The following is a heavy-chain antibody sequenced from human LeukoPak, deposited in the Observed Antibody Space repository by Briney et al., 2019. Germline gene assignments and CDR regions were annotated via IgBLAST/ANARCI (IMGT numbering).Heavy chain of an antibody. CDR2: INSDGSIT. V-gene: IGHV3-74*01. D-gene: IGHD2-2*01. J-gene: IGHJ4*02. Sequence: GGSLRLSCAASGLTLRSYWMHWFRQAPGEGLVWVSRINSDGSITTYADSVEGRFTISRDNAKNTLYLQMNSLRVEDTAVYYCARVTASWHPYIDYWGQGTLVTVSS. CDR3: ARVTASWHPYIDY. CDR1: GLTLRSYW.